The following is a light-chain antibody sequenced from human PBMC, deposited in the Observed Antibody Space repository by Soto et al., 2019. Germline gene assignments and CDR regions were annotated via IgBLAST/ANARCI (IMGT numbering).Light chain of an antibody. J-gene: IGKJ5*01. Sequence: EILMTQSPATLSVSPGERAALSCRASQSVGNNLAWYQQKPGQTPRLLIYYASTRATGIPARFSGSGSGTEFTLTISSLQSEDFALYYCQQYNDWPPITFGQGTRLEIK. CDR3: QQYNDWPPIT. CDR2: YAS. V-gene: IGKV3-15*01. CDR1: QSVGNN.